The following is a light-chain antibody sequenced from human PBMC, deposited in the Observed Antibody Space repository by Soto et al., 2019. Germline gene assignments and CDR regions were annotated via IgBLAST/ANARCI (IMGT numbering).Light chain of an antibody. CDR2: AAS. CDR1: QGITNY. CDR3: QKYNSAPLT. V-gene: IGKV1-27*01. Sequence: DIQMTQSPSSLSASVGDRVTITCRASQGITNYLAWYQQKPGKVPKLLIYAASTLQSGVPSRFSGSGSGTDVTLTISSLQPEDVEIYYCQKYNSAPLTFGGGPKVEIK. J-gene: IGKJ4*01.